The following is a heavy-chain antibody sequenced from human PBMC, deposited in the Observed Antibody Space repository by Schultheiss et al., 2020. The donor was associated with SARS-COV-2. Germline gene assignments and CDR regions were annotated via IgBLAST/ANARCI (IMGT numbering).Heavy chain of an antibody. J-gene: IGHJ5*02. CDR1: GFTFSDYY. CDR2: ISSSSSYI. D-gene: IGHD2-21*02. Sequence: GGSLRLSCAASGFTFSDYYMSWIRQAPGKGLEWVSYISSSSSYIYYADSVKGRFTISRDNAKKSLYLQMNSLIAEDMAVYYCARSHIVVVTARNWGSDNWFDPWGQGTLVTVSS. V-gene: IGHV3-11*06. CDR3: ARSHIVVVTARNWGSDNWFDP.